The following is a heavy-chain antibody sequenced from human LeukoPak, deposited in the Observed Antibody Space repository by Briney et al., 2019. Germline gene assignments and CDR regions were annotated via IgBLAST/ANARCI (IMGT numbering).Heavy chain of an antibody. CDR2: MNPNSGNT. J-gene: IGHJ4*02. D-gene: IGHD4-17*01. CDR3: ARFTVTMYELKTSFDY. CDR1: GYTFTSYD. Sequence: ASVKVSCKASGYTFTSYDINWVRQATGQGLEWMGWMNPNSGNTGYAQKFQGRVTMTRNTSISTAYMELSSLRSEDTAVYYCARFTVTMYELKTSFDYWGQGTLVTVSS. V-gene: IGHV1-8*01.